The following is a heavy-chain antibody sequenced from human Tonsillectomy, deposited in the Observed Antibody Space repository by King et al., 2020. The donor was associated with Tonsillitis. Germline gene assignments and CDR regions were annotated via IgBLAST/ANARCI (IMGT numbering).Heavy chain of an antibody. V-gene: IGHV4-34*01. Sequence: VQLQQWGAGLLKPSETLSLTCAVYGGSFSGYYWSWIRQPPGKGLEWIGEINNSGSTNYNPSLKSRVTISVDTSKNQFSLKLSSVTAADTAVYYCARGVRGYCSSTSCSFPDYWGQGTLVTVSS. CDR2: INNSGST. J-gene: IGHJ4*02. D-gene: IGHD2-2*01. CDR3: ARGVRGYCSSTSCSFPDY. CDR1: GGSFSGYY.